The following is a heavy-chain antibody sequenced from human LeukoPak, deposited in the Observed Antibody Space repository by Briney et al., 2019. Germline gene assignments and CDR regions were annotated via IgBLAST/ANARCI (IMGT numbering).Heavy chain of an antibody. CDR3: ARVLPSWGTGYYTLDV. V-gene: IGHV3-7*01. D-gene: IGHD3/OR15-3a*01. CDR1: GFTFNNYW. CDR2: IKHDEIEK. J-gene: IGHJ6*02. Sequence: GGSLRLSCAASGFTFNNYWMSWVRQAPGKGLEWVANIKHDEIEKYYVDSVKGRFTISRDNAKNSLYLQMNSLRAEDTAVYYCARVLPSWGTGYYTLDVWGQGTTVTVSS.